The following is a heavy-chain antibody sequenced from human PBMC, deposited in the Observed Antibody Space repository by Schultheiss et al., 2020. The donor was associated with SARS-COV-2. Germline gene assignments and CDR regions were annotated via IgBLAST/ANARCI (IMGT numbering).Heavy chain of an antibody. D-gene: IGHD6-13*01. V-gene: IGHV3-15*01. Sequence: GGSLRLSCAASGFTFSNAWMSWVRQAPGKGLEWVGRIKSKTDGGTTDYAAPVKGRFTISRDDSKSIAYLQMNSLKTEDTAVYYCARDLFIAAAGTGDYWGQGTLVTVSS. CDR1: GFTFSNAW. CDR2: IKSKTDGGTT. J-gene: IGHJ4*02. CDR3: ARDLFIAAAGTGDY.